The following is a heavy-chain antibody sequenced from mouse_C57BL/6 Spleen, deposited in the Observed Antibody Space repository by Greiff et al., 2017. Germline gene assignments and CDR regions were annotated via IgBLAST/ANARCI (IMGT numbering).Heavy chain of an antibody. Sequence: EVNVVESGGDLVKPGGSLKLSCAASGFTFSSYGMSWVRQTPDKRLEWVATISSGGSYTYYPDSVKGRFTISRDNAKNTLYLQMSSLKSEDTAMYYCERRAFYYAMDYWGQGTSVTVSS. CDR1: GFTFSSYG. CDR3: ERRAFYYAMDY. J-gene: IGHJ4*01. V-gene: IGHV5-6*02. CDR2: ISSGGSYT.